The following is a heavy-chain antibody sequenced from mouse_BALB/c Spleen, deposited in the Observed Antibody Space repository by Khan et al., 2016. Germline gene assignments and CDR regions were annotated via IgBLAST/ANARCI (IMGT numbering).Heavy chain of an antibody. D-gene: IGHD1-2*01. CDR2: ISHSGDS. Sequence: EVQLQESGPSLAKPSQTLSLSCSVTGDSITSGHWNWIRKFPGNKFDFMGYISHSGDSYYNPSLKSRISITRVTSKNQYYLQLNSVTTEDTATNYCAPWDNYGSAFAYWGQGTLVTVSA. CDR1: GDSITSGH. J-gene: IGHJ3*01. CDR3: APWDNYGSAFAY. V-gene: IGHV3-8*02.